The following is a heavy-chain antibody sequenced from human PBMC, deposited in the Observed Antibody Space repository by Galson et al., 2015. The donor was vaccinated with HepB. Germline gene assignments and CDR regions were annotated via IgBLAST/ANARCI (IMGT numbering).Heavy chain of an antibody. D-gene: IGHD2-15*01. CDR1: GFTFSSYW. Sequence: SLRLSCAASGFTFSSYWMSWVRQAPGKGLEWVANIKQDGSEKYYVDSVKGRFTISRDNAKNSLYLQMNSLRAEDTAVYYCARDEVLVVCSGGSCYSSDAFDIWGQGTMVTVSS. CDR3: ARDEVLVVCSGGSCYSSDAFDI. CDR2: IKQDGSEK. V-gene: IGHV3-7*03. J-gene: IGHJ3*02.